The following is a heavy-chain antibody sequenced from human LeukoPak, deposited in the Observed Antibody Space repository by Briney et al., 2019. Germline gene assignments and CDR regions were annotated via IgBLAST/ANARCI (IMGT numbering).Heavy chain of an antibody. V-gene: IGHV3-23*01. CDR2: ISGSGGST. Sequence: PGGSLRLSCAASGFTFSSYAMSWVRQAPGKGLEWVSAISGSGGSTYYADSVKGRFTISRDNSKNTLYLQVNSLRAEDTAVYYCAKAQFPYYDKAVDYWGQGTLVTVSS. CDR1: GFTFSSYA. J-gene: IGHJ4*02. CDR3: AKAQFPYYDKAVDY. D-gene: IGHD3-9*01.